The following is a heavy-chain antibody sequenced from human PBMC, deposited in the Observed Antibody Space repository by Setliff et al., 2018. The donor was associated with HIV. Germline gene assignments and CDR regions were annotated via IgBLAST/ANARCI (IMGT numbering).Heavy chain of an antibody. J-gene: IGHJ3*02. CDR2: IWYDGSNK. D-gene: IGHD3-9*01. Sequence: PGGSLRLSCAASGFTFSSYGMHWVRQAPGKGLEWVAVIWYDGSNKYYADSVKGRFTISRDNSKNTLYLQMNSLRAEDTAVYHCAKGGRVYDILTGSTWAPDAFDIWGQGTMVTVSS. CDR3: AKGGRVYDILTGSTWAPDAFDI. V-gene: IGHV3-30*02. CDR1: GFTFSSYG.